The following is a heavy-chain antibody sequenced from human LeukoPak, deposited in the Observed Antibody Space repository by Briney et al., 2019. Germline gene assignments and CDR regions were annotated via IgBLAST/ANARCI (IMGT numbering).Heavy chain of an antibody. J-gene: IGHJ4*02. V-gene: IGHV3-30*18. D-gene: IGHD3-16*01. CDR2: ISYDGSNK. CDR1: GFTFSSYG. CDR3: AKTLWGPRSCPDY. Sequence: PGGSLRLSCAASGFTFSSYGMHWVRQAPGKGLEWVAVISYDGSNKYYADSVKGRFTISRDNSKNTLYLQLSSLSAEDTAVYYCAKTLWGPRSCPDYWGQGTLVTVSS.